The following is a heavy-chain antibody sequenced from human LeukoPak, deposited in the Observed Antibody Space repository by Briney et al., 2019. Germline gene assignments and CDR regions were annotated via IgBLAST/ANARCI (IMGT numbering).Heavy chain of an antibody. CDR1: GFTFSNFG. V-gene: IGHV3-30*18. D-gene: IGHD6-19*01. Sequence: GGSLRLSCAASGFTFSNFGMHWVRQAPGKGLEWVAIISYDGTNNNYADSVKGRFTISRDNSKNTLYLQMNSLRAEDTAVYHCAKERRETVVGTVYFQHWGQGTLVTVSS. J-gene: IGHJ1*01. CDR2: ISYDGTNN. CDR3: AKERRETVVGTVYFQH.